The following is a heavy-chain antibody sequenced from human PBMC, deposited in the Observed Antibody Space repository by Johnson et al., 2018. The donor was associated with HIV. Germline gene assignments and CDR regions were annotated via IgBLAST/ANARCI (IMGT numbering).Heavy chain of an antibody. CDR3: ATDHPTAPLFIMNAFDI. Sequence: VRLLESGGGLVKPGASLPVSCAASGMAFIDLWMNWVRQATGKGLEWVGRIRSKTAGGTIEYAAPVNGRFTISRDDSKDNLYLQMNSLKIEDTAVYYCATDHPTAPLFIMNAFDIWGQGTMVTVSS. D-gene: IGHD3-16*01. J-gene: IGHJ3*02. CDR1: GMAFIDLW. CDR2: IRSKTAGGTI. V-gene: IGHV3-15*01.